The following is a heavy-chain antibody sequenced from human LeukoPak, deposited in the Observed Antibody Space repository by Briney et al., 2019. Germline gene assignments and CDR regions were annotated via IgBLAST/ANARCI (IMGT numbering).Heavy chain of an antibody. CDR2: IYYSGST. V-gene: IGHV4-59*01. D-gene: IGHD5-12*01. CDR3: AXVTGYDWESFYDY. Sequence: SETLSLTCAVYGGSFSGYYWSWIRQPPGKGLEWIGYIYYSGSTNYNPSLKSRVTISVDTSKNQFSLKLRSVTAADTAVYYCAXVTGYDWESFYDYWGQGILVTVSS. J-gene: IGHJ4*02. CDR1: GGSFSGYY.